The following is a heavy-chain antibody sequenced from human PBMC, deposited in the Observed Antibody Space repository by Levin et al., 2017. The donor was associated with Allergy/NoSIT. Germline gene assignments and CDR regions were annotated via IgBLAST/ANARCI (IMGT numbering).Heavy chain of an antibody. J-gene: IGHJ4*02. D-gene: IGHD6-6*01. CDR3: ARGPSHNGAARLNDY. CDR1: GGSFSGYY. CDR2: INHSGST. V-gene: IGHV4-34*01. Sequence: SQTLSLTCAVYGGSFSGYYWSWIRQPPGKGLEWIGEINHSGSTNYNPSLKSRVTISVDTSKNQFSLKLSSVTAADTAVYYCARGPSHNGAARLNDYWGQGTLVTVSS.